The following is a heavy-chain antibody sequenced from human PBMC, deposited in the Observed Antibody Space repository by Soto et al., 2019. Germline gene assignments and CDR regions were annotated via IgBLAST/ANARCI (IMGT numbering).Heavy chain of an antibody. CDR1: GGSISSGGYY. CDR3: ASVYCSGGSCYSGGLDY. Sequence: QVQLQESGPGLVKPSQTLSLTCTVSGGSISSGGYYWSWIRQHPEKGLEWIGYIYYSGSTYYNPSLKRRVTISVDTSKNQFSLKLSSVTAADTAVYYCASVYCSGGSCYSGGLDYWGQGTLVTVSS. J-gene: IGHJ4*02. V-gene: IGHV4-31*03. CDR2: IYYSGST. D-gene: IGHD2-15*01.